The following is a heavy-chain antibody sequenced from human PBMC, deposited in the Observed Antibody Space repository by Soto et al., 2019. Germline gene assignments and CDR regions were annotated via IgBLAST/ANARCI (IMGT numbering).Heavy chain of an antibody. CDR1: GYTFSNYG. V-gene: IGHV1-18*01. Sequence: QVQLVQSGIEVKKPGASVKVSCNTMGYTFSNYGLSWVRQAPGEGLEWLGWISAYNGHTKYAQKDQDRVTLTTDTSATTAYLELRSLRSDNTAVYYCVRGEGAYFDQWGQGTLVLVSS. CDR2: ISAYNGHT. CDR3: VRGEGAYFDQ. J-gene: IGHJ4*02. D-gene: IGHD3-16*01.